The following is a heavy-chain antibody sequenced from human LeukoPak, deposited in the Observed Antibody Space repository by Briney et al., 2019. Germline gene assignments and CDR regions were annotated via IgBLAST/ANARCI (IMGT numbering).Heavy chain of an antibody. CDR3: AAEGRYGDYNYYYYGMDV. J-gene: IGHJ6*02. D-gene: IGHD4-17*01. V-gene: IGHV3-23*01. Sequence: GGSLRLSCAASGFTFSSYAMSWVRQAPGKGLEWVSGISGSGDNTYYADSVKGRFTISRDNSKNSLDLQMNSLRSEDTAVYYCAAEGRYGDYNYYYYGMDVWGQGTTVTVSS. CDR1: GFTFSSYA. CDR2: ISGSGDNT.